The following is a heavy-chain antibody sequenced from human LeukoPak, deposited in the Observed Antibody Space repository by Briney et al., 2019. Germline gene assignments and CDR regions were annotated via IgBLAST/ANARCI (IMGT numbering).Heavy chain of an antibody. Sequence: GGSLRLSCAASGFTFSSYGMHWVRQAPGKGLEWVAVIWYDGSNKYYADSVKGRFTISRDNSKNTLHLQMNSLRAEDTAVYYCAKDRGRGYSFDDYWGQGTLVTVSS. CDR2: IWYDGSNK. V-gene: IGHV3-33*06. CDR3: AKDRGRGYSFDDY. J-gene: IGHJ4*02. D-gene: IGHD5-18*01. CDR1: GFTFSSYG.